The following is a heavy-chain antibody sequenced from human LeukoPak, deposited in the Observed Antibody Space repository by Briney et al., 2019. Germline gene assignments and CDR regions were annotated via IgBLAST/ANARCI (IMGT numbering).Heavy chain of an antibody. CDR3: ARGDLGVRGEIFYYYGMDV. D-gene: IGHD3-10*02. J-gene: IGHJ6*02. CDR2: ISYDGSNK. CDR1: GFTFSSYA. V-gene: IGHV3-30*04. Sequence: GRSLRLSCAASGFTFSSYAMHWVRQAPGKGLEWVAVISYDGSNKYYADSVKGRFTISRDNSKNTLYLQMNSLRAEDTAVYYCARGDLGVRGEIFYYYGMDVWGQGTTVTVSS.